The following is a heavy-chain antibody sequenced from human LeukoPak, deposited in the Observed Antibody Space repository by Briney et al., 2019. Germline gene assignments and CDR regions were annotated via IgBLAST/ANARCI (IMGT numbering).Heavy chain of an antibody. CDR1: GFTFSTYW. J-gene: IGHJ4*02. CDR2: ISSSSSYT. Sequence: PGGSLRLSCAASGFTFSTYWLSWIRQAPGKGLEWVSYISSSSSYTNYADSVKGRFTISRDNAKNSLYLQMNSLRAEDTAVYYCAMLAVDTAMAPGDFFDYWGQGTLVTVSS. D-gene: IGHD5-18*01. V-gene: IGHV3-11*03. CDR3: AMLAVDTAMAPGDFFDY.